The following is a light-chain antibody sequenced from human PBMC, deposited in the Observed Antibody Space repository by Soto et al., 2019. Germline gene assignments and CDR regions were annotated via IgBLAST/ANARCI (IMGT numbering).Light chain of an antibody. J-gene: IGKJ4*01. CDR3: QQLRMYPST. Sequence: IQLTQSPSSLSASVGDRVTITCRASQGISSYLAWYQQKPGKAPKLLIYAASTLQSGVPSRFGGSGFGTDFTLTISSLQPEDFATYYCQQLRMYPSTFGGGTKVDIK. V-gene: IGKV1-9*01. CDR2: AAS. CDR1: QGISSY.